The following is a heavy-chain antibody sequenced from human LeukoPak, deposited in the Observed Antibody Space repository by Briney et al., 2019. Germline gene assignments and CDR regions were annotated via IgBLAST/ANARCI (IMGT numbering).Heavy chain of an antibody. J-gene: IGHJ4*02. V-gene: IGHV1-2*02. CDR2: ISPDSDRT. Sequence: GASVKVSCKASGYTFTDYYMHWVRQAPGQGLEWIGWISPDSDRTGFAQKFQGRVTMTRDTSISTAYMELSRLGYDDTAVYYCARDTRSSYLQYYFDYWGQGTLVTVSS. CDR3: ARDTRSSYLQYYFDY. CDR1: GYTFTDYY. D-gene: IGHD5-24*01.